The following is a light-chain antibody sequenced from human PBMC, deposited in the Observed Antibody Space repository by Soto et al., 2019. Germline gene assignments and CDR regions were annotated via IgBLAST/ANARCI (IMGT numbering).Light chain of an antibody. V-gene: IGLV2-14*01. Sequence: QSALTQPASVSGSPGQSIAISCTGTSSDIGSYHYVSWYQHHPGKAPKLIIYEVSNRPSGVSDRFSGSKSGNTASLTISGLKAEDEADYYCSSYASSSTLVFGGGPKLTVL. CDR3: SSYASSSTLV. J-gene: IGLJ2*01. CDR2: EVS. CDR1: SSDIGSYHY.